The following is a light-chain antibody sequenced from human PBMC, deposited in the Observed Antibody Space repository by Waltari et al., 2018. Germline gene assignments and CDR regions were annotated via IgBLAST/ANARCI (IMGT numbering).Light chain of an antibody. CDR1: SSNIGKTY. V-gene: IGLV1-51*01. CDR3: GTWDSGLSAGV. Sequence: QSVLTQPPSVSAAPGQQVTISCSGSSSNIGKTYVSWYQQLPGTAPNLLIYDNNGRPSGIPCRFSGSKSGTSAALGITGLQTGDEADYYCGTWDSGLSAGVFGTGTRVTVL. J-gene: IGLJ1*01. CDR2: DNN.